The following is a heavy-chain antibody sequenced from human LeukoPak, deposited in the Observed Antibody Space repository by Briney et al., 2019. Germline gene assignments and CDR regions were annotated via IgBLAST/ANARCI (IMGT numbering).Heavy chain of an antibody. V-gene: IGHV3-30*02. Sequence: GGSLRLTCAVSGFTFSSHGMHWVRQGPGKGLEWVAFIQFDGSEKFYAESVRGRFTISRDNSKNTLYLQMNSLRTEDTAVYYCARDVKLTPFHYWGQGTPVTVSS. D-gene: IGHD2/OR15-2a*01. CDR2: IQFDGSEK. J-gene: IGHJ4*02. CDR3: ARDVKLTPFHY. CDR1: GFTFSSHG.